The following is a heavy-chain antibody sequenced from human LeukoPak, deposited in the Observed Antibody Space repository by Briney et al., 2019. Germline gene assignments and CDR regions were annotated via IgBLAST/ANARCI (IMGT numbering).Heavy chain of an antibody. J-gene: IGHJ3*02. D-gene: IGHD3-10*01. CDR1: GGSISSYY. CDR3: AKSNGYGLIDI. CDR2: IFYSGST. Sequence: SETLSLTCTVSGGSISSYYWSWIRQPPGKGLEWIGNIFYSGSTYYGPSLKSRLTISLDTSRNQFSLKLNSVTAADTAVYCCAKSNGYGLIDIWGQGTMVNVSS. V-gene: IGHV4-59*12.